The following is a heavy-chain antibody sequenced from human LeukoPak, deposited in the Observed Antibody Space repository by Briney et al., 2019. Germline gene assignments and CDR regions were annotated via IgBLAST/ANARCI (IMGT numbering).Heavy chain of an antibody. CDR1: GITFSSDW. Sequence: PGGSMRLSCAASGITFSSDWMSWVRQAPGKGLEWVANIKQDGSEKYYVDSVKGRFTISRDNAKNSLYLQMNSLRAEDTAVYYCARDCSSGCFDYWGQGTLVTVSS. D-gene: IGHD6-19*01. J-gene: IGHJ4*02. V-gene: IGHV3-7*03. CDR3: ARDCSSGCFDY. CDR2: IKQDGSEK.